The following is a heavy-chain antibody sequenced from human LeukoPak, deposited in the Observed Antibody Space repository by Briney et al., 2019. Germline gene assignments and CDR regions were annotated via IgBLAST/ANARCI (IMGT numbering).Heavy chain of an antibody. CDR3: ARESHITREDY. CDR1: GYTFTSYG. J-gene: IGHJ4*02. V-gene: IGHV1-18*01. D-gene: IGHD1-14*01. CDR2: ISASNGDT. Sequence: ASVKVSCKASGYTFTSYGISWVRQAPGQGLEWMGWISASNGDTDYPQNLQGRVTMTTDTYTSTAYMELRSLTPDDTAIYYCARESHITREDYWGQGTLVTVSS.